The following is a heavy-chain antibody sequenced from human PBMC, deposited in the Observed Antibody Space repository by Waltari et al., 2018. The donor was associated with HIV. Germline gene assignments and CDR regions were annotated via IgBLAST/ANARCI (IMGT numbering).Heavy chain of an antibody. V-gene: IGHV4-34*01. D-gene: IGHD3-22*01. J-gene: IGHJ4*02. CDR3: ARGSSDYDSSGYYLLSWFDY. CDR1: GGSFSGYY. Sequence: QVQLQQWGAGLLKPSETLSLTCAVYGGSFSGYYWSWIRQPPGKGLEWIGEINHSGSTNYNPSLKSRVTISVDTSKNQFSLKLSSVTAADTAVYYCARGSSDYDSSGYYLLSWFDYWGQGTLVTVSS. CDR2: INHSGST.